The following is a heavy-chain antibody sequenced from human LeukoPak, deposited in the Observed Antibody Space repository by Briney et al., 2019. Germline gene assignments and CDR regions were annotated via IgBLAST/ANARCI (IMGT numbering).Heavy chain of an antibody. CDR3: AKRGVVIRVILVGFHKEAYYFDS. CDR2: ISDSGGRT. Sequence: GGSLRLSCAVSGITLSNYGMSWVRQAPGKGLEWVAGISDSGGRTNYADSVKGRFTISRDNAKNTLYLQMNSLRAEDTAVYFCAKRGVVIRVILVGFHKEAYYFDSWGQGALVTVSS. D-gene: IGHD3-22*01. V-gene: IGHV3-23*01. CDR1: GITLSNYG. J-gene: IGHJ4*02.